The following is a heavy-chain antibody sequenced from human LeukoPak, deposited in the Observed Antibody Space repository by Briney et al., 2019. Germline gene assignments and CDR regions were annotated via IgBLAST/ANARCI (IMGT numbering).Heavy chain of an antibody. J-gene: IGHJ6*03. CDR3: ATPPDSYDNYYYYYYMDV. D-gene: IGHD5-18*01. V-gene: IGHV3-23*01. Sequence: GGSLRLSCAASGFTFSSYAMSWVRQAPGEGLEWVSAISGSGGSTYYADSVKGRCTISRENSKNTLYLQMNTLRAEATAVYYCATPPDSYDNYYYYYYMDVWGKGTTVTVSS. CDR1: GFTFSSYA. CDR2: ISGSGGST.